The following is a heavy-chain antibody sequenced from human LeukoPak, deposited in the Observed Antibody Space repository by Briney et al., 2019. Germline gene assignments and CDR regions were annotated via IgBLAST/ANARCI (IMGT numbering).Heavy chain of an antibody. CDR1: GYSFTSYW. CDR2: IDPSDSYT. J-gene: IGHJ6*02. V-gene: IGHV5-10-1*01. D-gene: IGHD3-22*01. Sequence: GESLRISCKGSGYSFTSYWISWVRQMPGKGLEWMGRIDPSDSYTNYSPSFQGHVTISADKSISTAYLQWSSLKASDTAIYYCARPYYYDSSGYEPYYYYGMDVWGQGTTVTVSS. CDR3: ARPYYYDSSGYEPYYYYGMDV.